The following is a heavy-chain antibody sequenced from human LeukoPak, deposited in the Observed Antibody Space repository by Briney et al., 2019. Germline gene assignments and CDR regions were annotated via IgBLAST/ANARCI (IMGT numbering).Heavy chain of an antibody. D-gene: IGHD2-2*01. V-gene: IGHV3-48*03. CDR2: ISSSGYII. CDR3: AKDRCSSTSCLQLDV. J-gene: IGHJ6*02. Sequence: GGSLRLSCAASGFTLSSYEMNWVRQAPGKGLEWVSYISSSGYIIYYADSVKGRFTTSRDNAKNSLYLQMNSLRAEDTAVYYCAKDRCSSTSCLQLDVWGQGTAVTVSS. CDR1: GFTLSSYE.